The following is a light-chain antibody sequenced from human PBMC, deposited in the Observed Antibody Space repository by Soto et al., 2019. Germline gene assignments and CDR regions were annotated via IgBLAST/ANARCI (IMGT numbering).Light chain of an antibody. V-gene: IGKV1-33*01. CDR3: QQYDILSH. Sequence: QMTQSPSSLSASVGDRVTITCQASQDISNYLNWYQQKPGKAPRILINDASHLETGVPSRFSGGGSGTDFTFTISSLQPEDTATYYCQQYDILSHFGGGTKVDIK. CDR1: QDISNY. CDR2: DAS. J-gene: IGKJ4*01.